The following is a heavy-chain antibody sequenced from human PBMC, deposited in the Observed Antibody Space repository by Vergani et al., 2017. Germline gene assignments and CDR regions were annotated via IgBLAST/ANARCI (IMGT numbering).Heavy chain of an antibody. CDR2: ICYDGSNA. V-gene: IGHV3-33*01. J-gene: IGHJ6*03. Sequence: QGQLVESGGGIVQPGRSLTLSCVASRSTFKTYGMHWVRQAPGKGLEWVGLICYDGSNAYYADSVKGRFTISRDNSKNTLYLQMSSLRAEDTAVYYCARDQVPAAIRLNVGNYVDVGGRGTTVIVSS. D-gene: IGHD2-2*02. CDR3: ARDQVPAAIRLNVGNYVDV. CDR1: RSTFKTYG.